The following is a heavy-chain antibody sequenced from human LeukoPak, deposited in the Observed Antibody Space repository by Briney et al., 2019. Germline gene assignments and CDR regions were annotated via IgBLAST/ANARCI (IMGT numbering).Heavy chain of an antibody. Sequence: GESLKISCQGSGYRFTSYWIGWVRQLPGIGLEWMGIIYPGDSDTRYSPSFQGQVTISADKSISTAYLQWSSLKASDTAMYYCARRDSSSWSGEDYWGQGTLVTVSS. CDR1: GYRFTSYW. V-gene: IGHV5-51*01. J-gene: IGHJ4*02. D-gene: IGHD6-13*01. CDR3: ARRDSSSWSGEDY. CDR2: IYPGDSDT.